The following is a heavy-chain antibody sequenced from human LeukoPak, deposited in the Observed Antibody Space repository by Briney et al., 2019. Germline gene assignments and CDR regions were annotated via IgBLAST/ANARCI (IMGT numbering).Heavy chain of an antibody. D-gene: IGHD1-26*01. CDR3: ASSGSYRFDY. Sequence: GGSLRLSCAASGFTFSSYSMNWVRQAPGKGLEWVSSISSSSSYIYYADSVKGRFTISRDNAKNSLYLQMNSLRDEDTAVYYCASSGSYRFDYWGQGTLVTVSS. CDR2: ISSSSSYI. CDR1: GFTFSSYS. J-gene: IGHJ4*02. V-gene: IGHV3-21*01.